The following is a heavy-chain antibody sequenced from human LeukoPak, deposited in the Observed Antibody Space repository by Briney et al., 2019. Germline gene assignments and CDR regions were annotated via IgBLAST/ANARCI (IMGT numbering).Heavy chain of an antibody. Sequence: GGSLRLSCAASGFTFSSYAMSWVRQAPGKGLEWVSAISGSGGSTYYADSVKGRFTISRDNSKNALYLQMDSLRAEDTAIYYCADFGSGSYCFDYWGQGTLVTVSS. V-gene: IGHV3-23*01. CDR2: ISGSGGST. CDR1: GFTFSSYA. CDR3: ADFGSGSYCFDY. D-gene: IGHD3-10*01. J-gene: IGHJ4*02.